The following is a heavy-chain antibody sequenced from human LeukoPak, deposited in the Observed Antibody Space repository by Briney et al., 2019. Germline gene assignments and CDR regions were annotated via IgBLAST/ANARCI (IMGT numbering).Heavy chain of an antibody. J-gene: IGHJ4*02. CDR3: AKCHDYYDSSGPTDY. CDR2: ISSSGSTI. V-gene: IGHV3-11*01. D-gene: IGHD3-22*01. CDR1: GFTFSDYY. Sequence: GGSLRLSCAASGFTFSDYYMSWIRQAPGKGLEWVSYISSSGSTIYYADSVKGRFTISRDNSKNTLYLQMNSLRAEDTAVYYCAKCHDYYDSSGPTDYWGQGTLVTVSS.